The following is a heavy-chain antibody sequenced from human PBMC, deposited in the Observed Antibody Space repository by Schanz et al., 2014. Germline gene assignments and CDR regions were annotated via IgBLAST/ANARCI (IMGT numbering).Heavy chain of an antibody. CDR2: ITGGSTTYT. D-gene: IGHD3-10*01. CDR3: ARSGVDV. CDR1: GFTFNNFG. V-gene: IGHV3-21*01. J-gene: IGHJ6*02. Sequence: EVQLVESGGGLAKPGGSLRLSCAASGFTFNNFGMNWVRQAPGKGLEWVSCITGGSTTYTYYADSVRGRFTISRDNAKSSVYLQMNSLRAEDTAVYYCARSGVDVWGQGTTVTGSS.